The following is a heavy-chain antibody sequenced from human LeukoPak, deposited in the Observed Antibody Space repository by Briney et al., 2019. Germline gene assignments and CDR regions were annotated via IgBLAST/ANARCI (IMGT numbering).Heavy chain of an antibody. Sequence: GGSLRLSCAASGFTFSRYWMSWVRQAPGKGLEWVANIKQDGSEKYYVDSVKCRFTISRDNAKNSQYLQMNSLRAEDTAVYYCAREYYGSGFDPWGQGTLVTVSA. D-gene: IGHD3-10*01. CDR2: IKQDGSEK. V-gene: IGHV3-7*01. CDR3: AREYYGSGFDP. J-gene: IGHJ5*02. CDR1: GFTFSRYW.